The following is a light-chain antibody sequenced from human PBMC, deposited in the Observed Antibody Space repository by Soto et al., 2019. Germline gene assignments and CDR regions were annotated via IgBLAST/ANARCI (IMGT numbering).Light chain of an antibody. CDR1: QRVSSNY. J-gene: IGKJ1*01. V-gene: IGKV3-20*01. Sequence: EVVLTQSRGTLYLSHGEIATLSSSASQRVSSNYLAWYHQKRGQSPRLLMYGASNRAPGIPARFSGRGCATDITPIIRRLEDEDVAVYCWQQDGSSGTFGQGTKVDVK. CDR2: GAS. CDR3: QQDGSSGT.